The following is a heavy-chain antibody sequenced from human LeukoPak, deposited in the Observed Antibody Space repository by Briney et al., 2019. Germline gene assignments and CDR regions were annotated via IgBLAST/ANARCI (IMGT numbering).Heavy chain of an antibody. J-gene: IGHJ6*02. CDR2: ISVYSGET. V-gene: IGHV1-18*01. CDR1: GYTLASYG. Sequence: AASVTVSCKASGYTLASYGIIWVRQAPGQGLEWMGWISVYSGETKYAQKVQGRVTMTTDTSTNTAYMELRSLRSDDSALYYCAGGWFGFYAMYVWGQGTTVIVSS. CDR3: AGGWFGFYAMYV. D-gene: IGHD3-10*01.